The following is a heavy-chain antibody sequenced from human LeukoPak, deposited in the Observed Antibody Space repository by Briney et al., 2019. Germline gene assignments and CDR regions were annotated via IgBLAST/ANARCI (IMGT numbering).Heavy chain of an antibody. Sequence: GGSLRLSCAASGFTSSSYSMNWVRQAPGKGLEWVSSISSSSSYIYYADSVKGRFTISRDNAKNSLYLQMNSLRAEDTAVYYCARDVDTARLLDYYGMDVWGKGTTVTVSS. J-gene: IGHJ6*04. CDR2: ISSSSSYI. V-gene: IGHV3-21*01. CDR3: ARDVDTARLLDYYGMDV. CDR1: GFTSSSYS. D-gene: IGHD5-18*01.